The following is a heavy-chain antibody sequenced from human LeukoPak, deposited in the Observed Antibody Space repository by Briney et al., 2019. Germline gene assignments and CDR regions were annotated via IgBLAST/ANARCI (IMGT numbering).Heavy chain of an antibody. J-gene: IGHJ4*02. V-gene: IGHV3-53*01. CDR3: ARDQAYSSGRLAY. D-gene: IGHD6-19*01. CDR2: IYSGGST. CDR1: GFTVVSNY. Sequence: GGSLRLSCAASGFTVVSNYMSWVRQAPWKWLGGVSVIYSGGSTYYADSVKGRFTISRDNSKKTLSLQMNSLRAEDTAVYYCARDQAYSSGRLAYWGQGTLVTVSS.